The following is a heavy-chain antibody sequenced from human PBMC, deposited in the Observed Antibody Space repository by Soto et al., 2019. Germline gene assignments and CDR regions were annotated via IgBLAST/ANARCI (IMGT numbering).Heavy chain of an antibody. Sequence: EVQLLESGGGLVQPGGSLRLSCAASGFTFSSYAMSWVRQAPGKGLEWVSAISGSGGSTYYADSVKGRFTISRDNSKNTLYLQMNSLRAEDTAIYYCAKVGVLRYFDWLPNFDYWGQGTLVTVSS. CDR3: AKVGVLRYFDWLPNFDY. CDR2: ISGSGGST. D-gene: IGHD3-9*01. J-gene: IGHJ4*02. V-gene: IGHV3-23*01. CDR1: GFTFSSYA.